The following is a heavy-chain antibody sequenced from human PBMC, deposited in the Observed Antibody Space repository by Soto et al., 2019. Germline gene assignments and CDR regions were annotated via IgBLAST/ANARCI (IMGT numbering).Heavy chain of an antibody. D-gene: IGHD6-13*01. Sequence: SETLSLTCTVSGGSISSYYWSWIRQPPGKGLEWIGYIYYSGSTNYNPSLKSRVTISVDTSKNQFSLKLSSVTAADTAVYYCARGGMVSGAAGDYYYGMDVWGQGTTFTV. J-gene: IGHJ6*02. CDR2: IYYSGST. CDR3: ARGGMVSGAAGDYYYGMDV. V-gene: IGHV4-59*01. CDR1: GGSISSYY.